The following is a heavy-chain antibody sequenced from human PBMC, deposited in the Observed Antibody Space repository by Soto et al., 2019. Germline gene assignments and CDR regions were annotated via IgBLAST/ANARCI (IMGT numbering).Heavy chain of an antibody. V-gene: IGHV2-5*02. J-gene: IGHJ4*02. CDR2: IYWDNDR. Sequence: QITLKESGPTLVKPTQTLTLTCTFSGFSLSTSGVGVGWIRQPPGKALESLALIYWDNDRRYNPALKSRLAITKDTSKNQVVLTMTNVDPVDTATYYCAHRRGGYKWDDGDFDYWGPGTLVTVSS. CDR1: GFSLSTSGVG. D-gene: IGHD1-20*01. CDR3: AHRRGGYKWDDGDFDY.